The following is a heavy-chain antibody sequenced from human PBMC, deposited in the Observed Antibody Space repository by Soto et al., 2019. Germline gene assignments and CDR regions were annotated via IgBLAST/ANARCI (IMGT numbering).Heavy chain of an antibody. Sequence: SVKVSCKASGGTFSSYAISWVRQAPGQGLEWMGGIIPIFGTANYAQKFQGRVTITADESTSTAYMELSSLRSEDTAVYYCARNGAEFRNYYDSSAFDIWGQGTMVTVSS. CDR1: GGTFSSYA. CDR2: IIPIFGTA. CDR3: ARNGAEFRNYYDSSAFDI. J-gene: IGHJ3*02. D-gene: IGHD3-22*01. V-gene: IGHV1-69*13.